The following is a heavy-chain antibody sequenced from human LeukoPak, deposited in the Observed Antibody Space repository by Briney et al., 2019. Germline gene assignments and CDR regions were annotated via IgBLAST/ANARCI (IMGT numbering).Heavy chain of an antibody. J-gene: IGHJ6*03. CDR3: ARVPSGCYGDYYYYMDV. Sequence: PGGSLRLSCAASGFTFSSYWMSWVRQAPGKGLEWVANIKQDGSEKYYVDSVKGRFTISRDNAKNSLYLQMNSLRAEDTAVYYCARVPSGCYGDYYYYMDVWGKGTTVTVSS. CDR1: GFTFSSYW. CDR2: IKQDGSEK. V-gene: IGHV3-7*01. D-gene: IGHD1-26*01.